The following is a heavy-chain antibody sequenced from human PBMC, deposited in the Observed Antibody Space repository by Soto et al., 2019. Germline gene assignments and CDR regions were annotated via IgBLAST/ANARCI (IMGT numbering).Heavy chain of an antibody. CDR1: GYTFTGYY. CDR2: INPNSGGT. D-gene: IGHD2-8*01. Sequence: ASVKVSCKASGYTFTGYYMHRVRQAPGQGLEWMGWINPNSGGTNYAQKFQGWVTMTRDTSISTAYMELSRLRSDDTAVYYCARGGSFLVWRGDAFDIWGQGTMVTVSS. V-gene: IGHV1-2*04. CDR3: ARGGSFLVWRGDAFDI. J-gene: IGHJ3*02.